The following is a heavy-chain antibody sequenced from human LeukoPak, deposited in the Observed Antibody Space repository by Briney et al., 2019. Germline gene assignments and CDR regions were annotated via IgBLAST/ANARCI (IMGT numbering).Heavy chain of an antibody. CDR3: ATETNGRHYDY. D-gene: IGHD1-14*01. CDR1: GLTFYTSG. V-gene: IGHV3-21*06. CDR2: IGPTGSDI. Sequence: NPGGSLRLSCTASGLTFYTSGFNWLRQAPGKGLEWVASIGPTGSDIYHAPPIKGRFTLSRDNANNCLYLQRNSLRVEDTAVYYCATETNGRHYDYWGQGTLLTVSS. J-gene: IGHJ4*02.